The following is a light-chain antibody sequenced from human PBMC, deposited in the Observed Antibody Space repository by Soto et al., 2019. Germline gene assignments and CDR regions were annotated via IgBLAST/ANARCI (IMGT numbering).Light chain of an antibody. J-gene: IGKJ1*01. CDR2: KAS. CDR3: QQYSYYST. CDR1: QRISNW. V-gene: IGKV1-5*03. Sequence: DIQMTQSPSTLSASIGDRVTITCRVSQRISNWLAWYQQKPGKAPNLLIYKASTLESGVPSRFSGSGSGTEFTLTISSLQPDDFATYYCQQYSYYSTFGQGTRVEVK.